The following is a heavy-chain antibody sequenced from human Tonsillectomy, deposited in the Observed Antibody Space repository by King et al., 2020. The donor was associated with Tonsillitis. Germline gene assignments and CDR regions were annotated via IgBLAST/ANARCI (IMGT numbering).Heavy chain of an antibody. Sequence: VQLVESGGGLVKPGGSLRLSCAASGFTFSSYSMNWVRQAPGKGLEWVSSISSSSSYIYYADSVKGRFTISRDNAKNSLYLQMNSLRAEDTAEYYCARERDMVATGWFDPWGQGTLVTVSS. V-gene: IGHV3-21*01. CDR3: ARERDMVATGWFDP. D-gene: IGHD5-12*01. CDR2: ISSSSSYI. J-gene: IGHJ5*02. CDR1: GFTFSSYS.